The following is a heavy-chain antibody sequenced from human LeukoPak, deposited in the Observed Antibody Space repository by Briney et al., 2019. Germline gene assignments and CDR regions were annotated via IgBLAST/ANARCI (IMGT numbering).Heavy chain of an antibody. V-gene: IGHV3-74*01. CDR3: ARDPNDSGWVDNWFDP. CDR2: INSDGSSA. D-gene: IGHD6-19*01. J-gene: IGHJ5*02. Sequence: GGSLRLSCVASGFDFSTYGMTWVRQAPGKGLVWVSRINSDGSSATYADSVKGRFTISRDNAKNTLYLQMNSLKTEDTAVYYCARDPNDSGWVDNWFDPWGQGTLVTVSS. CDR1: GFDFSTYG.